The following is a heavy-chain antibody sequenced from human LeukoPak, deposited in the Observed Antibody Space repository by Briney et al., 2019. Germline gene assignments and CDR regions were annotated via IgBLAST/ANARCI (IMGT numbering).Heavy chain of an antibody. J-gene: IGHJ4*02. CDR3: ARDVVVVAASLYYFDY. CDR2: IYYSGST. Sequence: PSETLSLTCTVSGGSISSYYWSWIRQPPGKGLEWIGSIYYSGSTYHNPSLKSRVTMSVDKTKNQFSLKLSSVTAADTAVYYCARDVVVVAASLYYFDYWGQGTLVTVSS. CDR1: GGSISSYY. D-gene: IGHD2-15*01. V-gene: IGHV4-39*07.